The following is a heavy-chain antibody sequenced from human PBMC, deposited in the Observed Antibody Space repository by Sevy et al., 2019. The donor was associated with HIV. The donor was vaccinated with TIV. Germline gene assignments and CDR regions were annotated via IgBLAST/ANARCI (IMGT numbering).Heavy chain of an antibody. Sequence: ASVKVSCKASGYTFTGYYMHWVRQAPGQGLEWMGWINPNSGGTNYAQKFQGRVTMTRDTSISTAYMELSRLRSDDTAVYYCARDAPSVHYYDSSGYYYDYWGQGTLVTVSS. CDR2: INPNSGGT. J-gene: IGHJ4*02. CDR1: GYTFTGYY. V-gene: IGHV1-2*02. D-gene: IGHD3-22*01. CDR3: ARDAPSVHYYDSSGYYYDY.